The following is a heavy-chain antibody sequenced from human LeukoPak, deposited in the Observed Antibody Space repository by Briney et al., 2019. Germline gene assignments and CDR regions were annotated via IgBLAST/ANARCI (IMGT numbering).Heavy chain of an antibody. CDR1: GFTLTRFW. CDR2: INPDGTKT. J-gene: IGHJ5*02. Sequence: PGGSLRLSCAASGFTLTRFWLTWVRQSPGKGLEWVANINPDGTKTTYVDSVEGRFAISRDNAKNSVFLLMTSLRAKDTAMYYCATAPASVDSSWGQGTLVAVSS. D-gene: IGHD3-3*01. CDR3: ATAPASVDSS. V-gene: IGHV3-7*01.